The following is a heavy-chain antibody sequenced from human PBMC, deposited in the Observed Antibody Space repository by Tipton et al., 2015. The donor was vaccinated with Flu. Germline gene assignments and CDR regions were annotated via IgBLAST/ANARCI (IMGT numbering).Heavy chain of an antibody. CDR3: ARDLRGYSGYTGGDAFDM. V-gene: IGHV4-4*07. D-gene: IGHD5-12*01. CDR2: ISTSGST. CDR1: GGSISTSY. J-gene: IGHJ3*02. Sequence: TLSLTCTVSGGSISTSYWSWIRQPAGKGLEWIGRISTSGSTNYNASLESRVTLSRDTSKNHISLRLTSATAADTALYSCARDLRGYSGYTGGDAFDMWGRGIMVFVSS.